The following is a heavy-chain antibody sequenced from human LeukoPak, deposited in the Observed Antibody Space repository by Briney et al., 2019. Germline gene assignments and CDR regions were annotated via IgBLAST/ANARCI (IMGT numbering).Heavy chain of an antibody. J-gene: IGHJ6*03. CDR3: ARDSSTGYSSSWYKLYYYYYMDV. CDR1: GYTFSGYY. V-gene: IGHV1-18*04. CDR2: ISAYNGNT. D-gene: IGHD6-13*01. Sequence: ASVKVSCKASGYTFSGYYMHWVRQAPGQGLEWMGWISAYNGNTNYAQKLQGRVTMTTDTSTSTAYMELRSLRSDDTAVYYCARDSSTGYSSSWYKLYYYYYMDVWGKGTTVTISS.